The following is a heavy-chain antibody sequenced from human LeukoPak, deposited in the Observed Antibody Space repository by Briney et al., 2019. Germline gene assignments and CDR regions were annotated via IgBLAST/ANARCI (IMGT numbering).Heavy chain of an antibody. CDR3: ARRGGNGRYYFDY. V-gene: IGHV5-51*01. Sequence: GESLKISCKASGYSFTSYWIGWVRQMPGKGLEWMGLIYPGDSDTGYSPSFQGQVTISADKSITTAYLQWSSLKASDTAMYYCARRGGNGRYYFDYWGQGTLVTVSS. CDR2: IYPGDSDT. CDR1: GYSFTSYW. D-gene: IGHD4-23*01. J-gene: IGHJ4*02.